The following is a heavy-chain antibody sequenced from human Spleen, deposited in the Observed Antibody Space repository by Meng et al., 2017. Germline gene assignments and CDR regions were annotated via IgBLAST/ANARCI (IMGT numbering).Heavy chain of an antibody. Sequence: QGQLVQSGAEVKKTGASVKFSCKPSGYNFPDYYIHWVRQAPGQGLEWMGRIDPKNGDTHYAQKFQGRVTMTGDTSISTAYMDLSGLRSDDTAVYYCARDEDISAAGKLFGDYWGQGTLVTVSS. CDR2: IDPKNGDT. CDR3: ARDEDISAAGKLFGDY. CDR1: GYNFPDYY. D-gene: IGHD6-13*01. J-gene: IGHJ4*02. V-gene: IGHV1-2*06.